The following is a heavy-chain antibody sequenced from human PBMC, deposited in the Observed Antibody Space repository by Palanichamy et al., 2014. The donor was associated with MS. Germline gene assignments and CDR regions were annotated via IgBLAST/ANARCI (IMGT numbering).Heavy chain of an antibody. J-gene: IGHJ5*01. CDR1: GFTFSNNW. V-gene: IGHV3-7*01. CDR3: ARDHARFFDC. Sequence: EVQLVESGGGLVQPGGSLRLSCAASGFTFSNNWMSWVRQAPGKGLEWVANIKHDGSEKYYVDSVKGRFTISRHNAKNSLYLQMNSLRAEDTAIYYCARDHARFFDCWGQGTLVTVSS. CDR2: IKHDGSEK.